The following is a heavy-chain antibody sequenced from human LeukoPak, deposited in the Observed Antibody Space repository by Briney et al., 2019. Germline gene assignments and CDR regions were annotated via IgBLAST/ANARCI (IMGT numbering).Heavy chain of an antibody. Sequence: GGSLRLSCAASGFTFSSSAMSWVRQAPGKGLEWVSAISNNGGYTYYADSVQGRFTISRDNSKSTLCLQMNSLRAEDTAVYYCAKDQFAAYGLGRHYYYYGMDVWGQGTTVTVSS. J-gene: IGHJ6*02. CDR1: GFTFSSSA. CDR2: ISNNGGYT. V-gene: IGHV3-23*01. D-gene: IGHD3-10*01. CDR3: AKDQFAAYGLGRHYYYYGMDV.